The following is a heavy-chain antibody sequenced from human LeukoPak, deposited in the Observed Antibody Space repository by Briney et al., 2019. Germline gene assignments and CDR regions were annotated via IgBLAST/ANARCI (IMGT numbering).Heavy chain of an antibody. CDR3: ARSRLNVVGDIIYYFDY. Sequence: GASVKVSCKASGGTFSSYAISWVRQAPGQGLEWMGGIIPIFGTANYAQKFQGRVTITTDESTSTAYMELSSLRSEDTAVYYCARSRLNVVGDIIYYFDYWGREPWSPSPQ. D-gene: IGHD1-26*01. J-gene: IGHJ4*02. CDR2: IIPIFGTA. CDR1: GGTFSSYA. V-gene: IGHV1-69*05.